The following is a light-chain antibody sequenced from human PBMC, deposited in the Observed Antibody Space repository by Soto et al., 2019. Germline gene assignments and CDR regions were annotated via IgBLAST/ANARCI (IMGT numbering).Light chain of an antibody. CDR2: DAS. Sequence: EIVLTQSPATLSLSPGERATLSCRASQSVSSYLAWYQQKPGQAPRLLIYDASNRATGIPARFSGSGSGTDFTLTISSLQPDDFATYYCQQYNAYSQAFGQGTKVEIK. J-gene: IGKJ1*01. V-gene: IGKV3-11*01. CDR1: QSVSSY. CDR3: QQYNAYSQA.